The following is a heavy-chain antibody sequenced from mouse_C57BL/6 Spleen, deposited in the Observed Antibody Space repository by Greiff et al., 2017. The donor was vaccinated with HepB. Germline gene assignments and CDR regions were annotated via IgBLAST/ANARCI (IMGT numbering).Heavy chain of an antibody. CDR1: GYTFTSYW. V-gene: IGHV1-69*01. D-gene: IGHD1-1*01. CDR3: ARIYYYGSSLGY. CDR2: IDPSDSYT. Sequence: QVQLKQPGAELVMPGASVKLSCKASGYTFTSYWMHWVKQRPGQGLEWIGEIDPSDSYTNYNQKFKGKSTLTVDKSSSTAYMQLSSLTSEDSAVYYCARIYYYGSSLGYWGQGTTLTVSS. J-gene: IGHJ2*01.